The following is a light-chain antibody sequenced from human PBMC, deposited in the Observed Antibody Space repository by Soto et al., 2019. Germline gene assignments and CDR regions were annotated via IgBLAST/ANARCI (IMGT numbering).Light chain of an antibody. CDR1: ENVRTF. CDR3: QQYGSSPRT. Sequence: TQSPSTLSLSPGERATLSCRASENVRTFVDWYQQKPGQAPRLLIYGASSRATGIPDRFSGSGSGTDFTLTISRLEPEDFAVYYCQQYGSSPRTFGQGTKVDI. J-gene: IGKJ1*01. V-gene: IGKV3-20*01. CDR2: GAS.